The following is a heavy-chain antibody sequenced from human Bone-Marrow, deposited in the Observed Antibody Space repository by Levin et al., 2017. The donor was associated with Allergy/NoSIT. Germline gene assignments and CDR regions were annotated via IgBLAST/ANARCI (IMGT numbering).Heavy chain of an antibody. J-gene: IGHJ6*02. CDR1: GFTFSSSD. CDR3: ARDLAGLARIGGMDV. D-gene: IGHD3-16*01. Sequence: GESLKISCAASGFTFSSSDMNWVRQAPGKGLEWVSYTSRSSSHIYYADLVKGRFTISRDNAKNSLYLQMNSLTAEDTAVYYCARDLAGLARIGGMDVGGQGTTVIVSS. V-gene: IGHV3-21*06. CDR2: TSRSSSHI.